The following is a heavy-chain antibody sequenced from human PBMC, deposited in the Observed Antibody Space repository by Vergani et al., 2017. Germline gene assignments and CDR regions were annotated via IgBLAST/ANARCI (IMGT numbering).Heavy chain of an antibody. Sequence: EVQLLESGGGLVQPGGSLRLSCAASGFTFSSYEMNWVRQAPGKGLEWVSYISSSGSTIYYADSVKGRFTISRDNAKNSLYLQMNSLRAEDTAVYYCARVNPFGEQQFDAFDIWGQGTMVTVSS. CDR2: ISSSGSTI. CDR1: GFTFSSYE. D-gene: IGHD3-10*01. J-gene: IGHJ3*02. V-gene: IGHV3-48*03. CDR3: ARVNPFGEQQFDAFDI.